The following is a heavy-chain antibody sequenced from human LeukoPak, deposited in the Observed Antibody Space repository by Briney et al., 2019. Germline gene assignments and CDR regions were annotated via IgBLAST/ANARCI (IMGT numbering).Heavy chain of an antibody. V-gene: IGHV1-69*01. CDR2: IIPIFGTA. Sequence: SVTVSWMPSGGSFSIYAISWVRQAPGEGLEWMGAIIPIFGTANYAQKCQGRVTITADESTSTAYMELSSLRSEDTAVCYCARTRWFGELFGAFDIWGQGTMVTVSS. D-gene: IGHD3-10*01. CDR1: GGSFSIYA. J-gene: IGHJ3*02. CDR3: ARTRWFGELFGAFDI.